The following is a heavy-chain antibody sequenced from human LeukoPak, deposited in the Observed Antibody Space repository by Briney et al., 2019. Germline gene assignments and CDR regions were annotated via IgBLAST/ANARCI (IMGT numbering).Heavy chain of an antibody. CDR2: IYPGDSDT. CDR1: GYSFTSYW. Sequence: GESLKISCKGSGYSFTSYWIGWVRQMPGKGLEGMGIIYPGDSDTRYSPSCHGQVTISADKSISTAYLQWSSLKASDTAMYYCARRYCSSTSCYTGFDYWGQGTLVTVSS. V-gene: IGHV5-51*01. J-gene: IGHJ4*02. D-gene: IGHD2-2*02. CDR3: ARRYCSSTSCYTGFDY.